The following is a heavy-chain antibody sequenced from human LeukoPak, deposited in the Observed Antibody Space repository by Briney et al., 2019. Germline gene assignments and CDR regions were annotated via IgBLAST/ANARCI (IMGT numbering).Heavy chain of an antibody. J-gene: IGHJ4*02. Sequence: GGSLRLSCAASGFTFSSRWMHWVRQTPGKGLVWVSRINTDESKINHADSVKGRFTISRDNAKNMLYLQMNSLRAEDTAVYYCARGGLFKYFFDYWGQGTPVTVSS. CDR2: INTDESKI. D-gene: IGHD2-15*01. V-gene: IGHV3-74*01. CDR1: GFTFSSRW. CDR3: ARGGLFKYFFDY.